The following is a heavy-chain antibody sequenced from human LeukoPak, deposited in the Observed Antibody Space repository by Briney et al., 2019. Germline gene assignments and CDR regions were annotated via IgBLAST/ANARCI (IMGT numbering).Heavy chain of an antibody. Sequence: GGSLRPSCAASGFTFSSYAMHWVRQAPGKGLEWVAVISYDGSNKYYADSVKGRFTISRDNSKNTLYLQMNSLRAEDTAVYYCARPLHTVTWGCMDVWGQGTTVTVSS. CDR2: ISYDGSNK. D-gene: IGHD4-17*01. V-gene: IGHV3-30-3*01. J-gene: IGHJ6*02. CDR1: GFTFSSYA. CDR3: ARPLHTVTWGCMDV.